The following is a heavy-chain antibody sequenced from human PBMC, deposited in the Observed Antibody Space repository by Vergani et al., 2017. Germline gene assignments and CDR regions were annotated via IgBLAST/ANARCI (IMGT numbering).Heavy chain of an antibody. J-gene: IGHJ4*02. CDR2: INPNSGGT. Sequence: QVQLVQSGAEVKKPGASVKVSCKASGYTFTGYYMHWVRQAPGQGLEWMGWINPNSGGTNYAQKFQGRVTMTRDTSISTAYMELSRLRSDDTAVYYCAREVPGIAVAGINCFDYWGQGTLVTVSS. CDR1: GYTFTGYY. CDR3: AREVPGIAVAGINCFDY. D-gene: IGHD6-19*01. V-gene: IGHV1-2*02.